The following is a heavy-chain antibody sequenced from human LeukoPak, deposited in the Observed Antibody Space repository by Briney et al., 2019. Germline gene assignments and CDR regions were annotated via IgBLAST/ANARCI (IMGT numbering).Heavy chain of an antibody. V-gene: IGHV4-59*01. CDR1: GGSINSYY. D-gene: IGHD3-10*01. J-gene: IGHJ3*02. CDR3: ARDRTSGSGSSYDAFDI. Sequence: SETLSLTCTVSGGSINSYYWSWIRQPPGKGLEWIGYIYYSGSTNYNPSLKSRVTISVDTSKNQFSLKLSSVTAADTAVYYCARDRTSGSGSSYDAFDIWGQGTMVTVSS. CDR2: IYYSGST.